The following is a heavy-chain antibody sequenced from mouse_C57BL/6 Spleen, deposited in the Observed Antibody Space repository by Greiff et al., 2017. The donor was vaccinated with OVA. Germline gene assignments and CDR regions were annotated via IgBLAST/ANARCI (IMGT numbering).Heavy chain of an antibody. Sequence: EVNLVESGGDLVKPGGSLKLSCAASGFTFSSYGMSWVRQTPDKRLEWVATISSGGSYTYYPDSVKGRFTISRDNAKNTLYLQMSSLKSEDTAMYYCARQGGDYAMDYWGQGTSVTVSS. V-gene: IGHV5-6*01. J-gene: IGHJ4*01. CDR3: ARQGGDYAMDY. CDR2: ISSGGSYT. CDR1: GFTFSSYG.